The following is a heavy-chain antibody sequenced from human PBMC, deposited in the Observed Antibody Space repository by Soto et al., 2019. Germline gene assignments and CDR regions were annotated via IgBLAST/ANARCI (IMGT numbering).Heavy chain of an antibody. V-gene: IGHV1-18*01. CDR3: ARDMVRAPRPWFDP. D-gene: IGHD3-10*01. CDR1: GYTFTSYD. CDR2: ISAYNGNT. Sequence: ASVKVSCKASGYTFTSYDINWVRQATGQGLEWMGWISAYNGNTNYAQKLQGRVTMTTGTSTSTAYMELRSLRSDDTAVYYCARDMVRAPRPWFDPWGQGTLVTVSS. J-gene: IGHJ5*02.